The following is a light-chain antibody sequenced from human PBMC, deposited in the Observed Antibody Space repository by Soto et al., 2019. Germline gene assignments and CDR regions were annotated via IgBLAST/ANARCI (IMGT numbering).Light chain of an antibody. CDR1: QDIRKD. J-gene: IGKJ2*01. CDR2: GAS. CDR3: LQDYNYPFP. V-gene: IGKV1-6*01. Sequence: ANQMTPSPSSLSASXGYRVTITCLASQDIRKDLAWYQQKPGKAPQILIYGASTLQTGVASRFSGSGSATDFTLTISSLQPEDSAAYYCLQDYNYPFPVGQGTKVDIK.